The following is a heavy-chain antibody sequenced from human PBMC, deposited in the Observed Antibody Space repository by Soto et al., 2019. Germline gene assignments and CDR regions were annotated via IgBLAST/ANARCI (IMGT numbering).Heavy chain of an antibody. CDR3: ARERRYSGYVLFDY. J-gene: IGHJ4*02. CDR2: IYNSGST. Sequence: SETLSLTCTVSGGSISSYYWSWIRQPAGRGLEWIGRIYNSGSTNYNPSLKSRVTMSVDTSKNQFSLKLSSVTAADTAVYYRARERRYSGYVLFDYWGQGTLVTVSS. CDR1: GGSISSYY. D-gene: IGHD5-12*01. V-gene: IGHV4-4*07.